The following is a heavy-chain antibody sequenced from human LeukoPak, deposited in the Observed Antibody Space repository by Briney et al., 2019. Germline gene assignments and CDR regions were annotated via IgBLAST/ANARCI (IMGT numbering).Heavy chain of an antibody. J-gene: IGHJ4*02. CDR2: ISFDGSEK. CDR3: ARSRLQYCSTTSCYVFDS. CDR1: GFTFSSYG. Sequence: PGGSLRLSCVTSGFTFSSYGMHWVRQAPGKGLQWVVVISFDGSEKYYADSVKGRFTISTDYSRNTLYLEMNSLRADDTAVYYCARSRLQYCSTTSCYVFDSWGQGTLVTVSS. V-gene: IGHV3-30*19. D-gene: IGHD2-2*01.